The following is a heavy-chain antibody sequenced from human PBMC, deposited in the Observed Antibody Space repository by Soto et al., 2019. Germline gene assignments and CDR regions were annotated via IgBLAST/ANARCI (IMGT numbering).Heavy chain of an antibody. J-gene: IGHJ6*02. Sequence: GESLNISCKGSGYSFTSYWIGWGRPMPGKGLEWMGIIYPGDSDTRYRQSFQGEVTISADKSTSTAYLQWSSQNASDNAMYYYARHLNSVWYFCYVMDVWGQGTTVTVSS. V-gene: IGHV5-51*01. CDR1: GYSFTSYW. D-gene: IGHD3-16*01. CDR3: ARHLNSVWYFCYVMDV. CDR2: IYPGDSDT.